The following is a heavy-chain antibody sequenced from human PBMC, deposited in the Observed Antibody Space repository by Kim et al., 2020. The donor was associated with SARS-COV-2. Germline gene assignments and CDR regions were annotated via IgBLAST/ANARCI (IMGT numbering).Heavy chain of an antibody. V-gene: IGHV3-74*01. CDR1: GFTFSDFW. CDR3: ARVRQLGPSIKTFFDP. J-gene: IGHJ5*02. Sequence: GGSLRLSCAASGFTFSDFWMHWVRQVSGKGLVWVSRIDSYGTTTSDADFVKGRFTISRDNAKNTLYVHMNSLRVDDTAVYYCARVRQLGPSIKTFFDPWGQGTLVTVSS. CDR2: IDSYGTTT. D-gene: IGHD1-1*01.